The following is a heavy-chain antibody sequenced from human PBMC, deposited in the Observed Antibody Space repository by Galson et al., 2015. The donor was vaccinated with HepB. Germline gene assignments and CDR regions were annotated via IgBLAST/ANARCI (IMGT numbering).Heavy chain of an antibody. J-gene: IGHJ3*02. Sequence: QSGAEVKKPGESLRISCQGSGYIFTTHWIGWVRQMPGKGLEWMGVIYPGDSDARYSPSFQGRVTISADKSISTAYLQWSSLKGSDTAMYYCARPRRGWYFSDAFDIWGQGTMVTVSS. CDR1: GYIFTTHW. D-gene: IGHD6-19*01. CDR2: IYPGDSDA. V-gene: IGHV5-51*01. CDR3: ARPRRGWYFSDAFDI.